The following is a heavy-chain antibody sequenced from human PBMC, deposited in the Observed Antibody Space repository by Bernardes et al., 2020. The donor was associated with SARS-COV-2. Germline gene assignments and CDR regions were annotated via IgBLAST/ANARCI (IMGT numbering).Heavy chain of an antibody. CDR2: IKQDGSEQ. CDR3: AREDYGVPLDN. V-gene: IGHV3-7*03. J-gene: IGHJ4*02. D-gene: IGHD4-17*01. CDR1: GFTFSTYW. Sequence: GGSLRLSCTASGFTFSTYWMSWVRQAPGKGLEWVANIKQDGSEQYYVDSVKGRFTISRDNAKNSLSLRMNSLRLEDTAIYYCAREDYGVPLDNWGQGTLVTVSS.